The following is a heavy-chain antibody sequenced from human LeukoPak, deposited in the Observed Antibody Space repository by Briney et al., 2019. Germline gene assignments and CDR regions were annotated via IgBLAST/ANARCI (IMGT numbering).Heavy chain of an antibody. J-gene: IGHJ6*03. D-gene: IGHD1-7*01. CDR2: MNPNSGNT. CDR1: GYTFTNFD. Sequence: ASVTVSFKTSGYTFTNFDINWVRQASGHGLEWMGWMNPNSGNTGYAQKFQGRVTITRNTSISTAYMELSSLRSEDTAVYYCARAPSWNYNRYYYYYVDVWGRGTTVTVSS. V-gene: IGHV1-8*03. CDR3: ARAPSWNYNRYYYYYVDV.